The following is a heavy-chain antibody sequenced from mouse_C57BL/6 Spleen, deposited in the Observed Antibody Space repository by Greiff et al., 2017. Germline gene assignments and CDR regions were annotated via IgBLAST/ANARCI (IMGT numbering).Heavy chain of an antibody. V-gene: IGHV1-11*01. D-gene: IGHD2-5*01. CDR3: AYSNYVGAMDY. CDR1: GYTFTDHI. J-gene: IGHJ4*01. Sequence: VQLQQSGAELASPGASVTLSCKASGYTFTDHIMNWVKQRPGQGLEWIGRIYPLRGDTNYTQKFLGKATFSVDRSSSTVYMVLNSLTSEDPAVYYGAYSNYVGAMDYWGQGTSVTVSS. CDR2: IYPLRGDT.